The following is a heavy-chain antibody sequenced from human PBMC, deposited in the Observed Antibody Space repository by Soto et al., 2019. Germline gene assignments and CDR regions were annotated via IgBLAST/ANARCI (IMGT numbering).Heavy chain of an antibody. CDR2: ISGSGDST. Sequence: PGGSLRLSCAASGFTFSSYAISWVRQAPGKGLEWVSAISGSGDSTFYAESVKGRFTISRDNSKNTLYLQMNRLRAEDTAVYYCAKGVVAGTSHYYYGMDVWGQGTTVTVSS. CDR1: GFTFSSYA. CDR3: AKGVVAGTSHYYYGMDV. J-gene: IGHJ6*02. D-gene: IGHD6-19*01. V-gene: IGHV3-23*01.